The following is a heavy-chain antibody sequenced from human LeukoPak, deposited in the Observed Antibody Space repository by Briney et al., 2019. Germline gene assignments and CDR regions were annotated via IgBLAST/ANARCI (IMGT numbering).Heavy chain of an antibody. J-gene: IGHJ4*02. Sequence: PGGSLRLSCAASGFTFSSYTMNWVRQAPGKGLEWVAFIRYDGSNKYYADSVKGRFTISRDNSKNTLYLQMNSLRAEDTAVYYCAKDWGYYYDSSGYSDYWGQGTLVTVSS. CDR2: IRYDGSNK. CDR1: GFTFSSYT. D-gene: IGHD3-22*01. CDR3: AKDWGYYYDSSGYSDY. V-gene: IGHV3-30*02.